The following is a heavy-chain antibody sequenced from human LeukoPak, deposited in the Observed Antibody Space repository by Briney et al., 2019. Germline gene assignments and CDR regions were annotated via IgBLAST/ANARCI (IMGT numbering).Heavy chain of an antibody. V-gene: IGHV3-74*01. D-gene: IGHD3-3*01. CDR1: GFTFSSYW. Sequence: GGSLRLSCAASGFTFSSYWMHWVRQAPGKGLVWVSRINSDGSSTSYADSVKGRFTISRDNAKNTLYLQMNSLRAEDTAVYYCAKDSYYDFWSGYYTDYFDYWGQGTLVTVSS. CDR2: INSDGSST. J-gene: IGHJ4*02. CDR3: AKDSYYDFWSGYYTDYFDY.